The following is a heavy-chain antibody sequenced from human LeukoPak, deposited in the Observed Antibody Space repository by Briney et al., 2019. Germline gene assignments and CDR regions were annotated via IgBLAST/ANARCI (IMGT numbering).Heavy chain of an antibody. CDR2: IIPIFGTA. CDR1: GGTFSSYA. J-gene: IGHJ5*02. CDR3: ARGPLRYFDWLWAPNWFDP. D-gene: IGHD3-9*01. V-gene: IGHV1-69*06. Sequence: SVKVSCKASGGTFSSYAISWVRQAPGQGLEWMGGIIPIFGTANYAQKFQGRATITADKSTSTAYMELSSLRSEDTAVYYCARGPLRYFDWLWAPNWFDPWGQGTLVTVSS.